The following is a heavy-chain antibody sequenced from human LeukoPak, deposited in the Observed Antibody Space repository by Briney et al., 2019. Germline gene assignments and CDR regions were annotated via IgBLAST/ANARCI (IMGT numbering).Heavy chain of an antibody. CDR3: AKDQRPLFWSGYQGGSDY. CDR2: ISGSGGST. Sequence: GGSLRLSCAASGFTFSSYAMSWVRQARGKWLEWVSPISGSGGSTYYADSVKGRFTISRDNSKNTLYLQMNSLRAEDTAVYYCAKDQRPLFWSGYQGGSDYWGQGTLVTVSS. CDR1: GFTFSSYA. V-gene: IGHV3-23*01. D-gene: IGHD3-3*01. J-gene: IGHJ4*02.